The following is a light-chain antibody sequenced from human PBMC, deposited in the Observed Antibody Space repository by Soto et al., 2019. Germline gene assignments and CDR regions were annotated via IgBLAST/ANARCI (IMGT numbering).Light chain of an antibody. J-gene: IGLJ2*01. CDR2: GDS. V-gene: IGLV3-21*02. Sequence: SYDLTQPPSVSVAPGQTARITCGGNNIGSKSVQWYQQKPGQAPVLVVYGDSDRPSGIPERLSGSKSGNTATLTISRVEAGDEADYYCQVWAGSSDEVFGGGSKVTVL. CDR1: NIGSKS. CDR3: QVWAGSSDEV.